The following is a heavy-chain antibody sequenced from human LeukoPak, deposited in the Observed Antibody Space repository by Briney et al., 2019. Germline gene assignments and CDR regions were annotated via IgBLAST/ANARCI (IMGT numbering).Heavy chain of an antibody. CDR2: IYTSGTI. D-gene: IGHD3-10*01. CDR3: ASDSGTTGEVKFDP. Sequence: PSETLSLTCTVSGGSISSYYWSWIRQPAGTALEWIGRIYTSGTITYNPSLKSRATMSVDTSKNQFSLKLSSVPAADTAVYYCASDSGTTGEVKFDPWGQGTLVTVSS. J-gene: IGHJ5*02. V-gene: IGHV4-4*07. CDR1: GGSISSYY.